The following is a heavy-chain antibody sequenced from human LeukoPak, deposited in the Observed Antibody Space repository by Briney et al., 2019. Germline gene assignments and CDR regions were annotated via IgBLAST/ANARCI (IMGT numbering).Heavy chain of an antibody. CDR3: TRSGYRHRYHFDS. CDR1: GVSVHTTF. D-gene: IGHD3-22*01. CDR2: LYTGGST. J-gene: IGHJ5*01. V-gene: IGHV3-53*01. Sequence: PGGSLRLSCAASGVSVHTTFMSWVRQTPEKGLEWISVLYTGGSTDYADSVKGRVTISIDTSKNQLSLKLNDVTVDDTAIYYCTRSGYRHRYHFDSWGQGPLVVVSS.